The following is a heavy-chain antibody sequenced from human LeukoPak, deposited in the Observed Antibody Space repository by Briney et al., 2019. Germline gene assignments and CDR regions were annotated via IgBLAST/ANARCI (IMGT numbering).Heavy chain of an antibody. CDR1: GGSISSHY. V-gene: IGHV4-59*11. Sequence: SETLSLTCAVYGGSISSHYWSWIRQPPGKGLEWIGYIYYSGSTNYNPSLKSRVTISVDTSKNQFSLKLSSVTAADTAVYYCARDSPLERGDDAFDIWGQGTMVTVSS. CDR3: ARDSPLERGDDAFDI. J-gene: IGHJ3*02. CDR2: IYYSGST. D-gene: IGHD3-10*01.